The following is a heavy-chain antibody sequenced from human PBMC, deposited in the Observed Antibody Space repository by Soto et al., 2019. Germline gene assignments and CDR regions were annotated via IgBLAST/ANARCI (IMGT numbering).Heavy chain of an antibody. CDR2: ISYDGSNK. V-gene: IGHV3-30-3*01. CDR3: ASRSGGRAYYYCGMDV. Sequence: QVQLVESGGGVVQPGRSLRLSCAASGFTFSSYAMHWVRQAPGKGLEWVAVISYDGSNKYYADSVKGRFTISRDNSKNTLYLQMNSLRAEDTAVYYCASRSGGRAYYYCGMDVWGQGTTVTVS. D-gene: IGHD2-15*01. CDR1: GFTFSSYA. J-gene: IGHJ6*02.